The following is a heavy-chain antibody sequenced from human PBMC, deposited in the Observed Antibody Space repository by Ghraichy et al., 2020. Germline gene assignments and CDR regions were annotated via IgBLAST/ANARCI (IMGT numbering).Heavy chain of an antibody. CDR2: INTSGTT. Sequence: SETLSLTCTVSGGSINNPYYWSWIRQPAGKGLVWIGRINTSGTTSYNPSLKSRVTMSVDTSKNQFSLKLTSVTDVDTAVYYCARDRDDYGDYVSVFDIWGQGTMVTVSS. V-gene: IGHV4-4*07. CDR1: GGSINNPYY. D-gene: IGHD4-17*01. CDR3: ARDRDDYGDYVSVFDI. J-gene: IGHJ3*02.